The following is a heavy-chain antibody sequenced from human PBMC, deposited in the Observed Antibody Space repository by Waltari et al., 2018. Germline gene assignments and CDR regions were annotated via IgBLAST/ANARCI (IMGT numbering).Heavy chain of an antibody. D-gene: IGHD3-3*01. V-gene: IGHV3-23*01. CDR2: ISGSTGSI. CDR3: AKVGDYDFWSVTGGYMDV. Sequence: EVQLLESGGTLVQPGGSLRLSCAASGFSFRSYAMSWVRQAPGKGLEWVSSISGSTGSIYHADSVKGRFTISRDNSKNTLYLQMNSLRAEDTAVYYCAKVGDYDFWSVTGGYMDVWGKGTTVTISS. J-gene: IGHJ6*03. CDR1: GFSFRSYA.